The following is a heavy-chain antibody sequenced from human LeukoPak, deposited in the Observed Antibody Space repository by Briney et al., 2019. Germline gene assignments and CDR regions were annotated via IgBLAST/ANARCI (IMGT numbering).Heavy chain of an antibody. CDR3: AKSSSEFCGGDCYSSPFDP. V-gene: IGHV3-23*01. D-gene: IGHD2-21*02. CDR1: GFTFSSYA. CDR2: ISGSGGST. J-gene: IGHJ5*02. Sequence: PGGSLRLSCAASGFTFSSYAMSWVRQAPGKGLEWVSAISGSGGSTYYADSVKGRFTISRDNSKNTLYLQMNSLRAEDTAVYYCAKSSSEFCGGDCYSSPFDPWGQGTLVTVSS.